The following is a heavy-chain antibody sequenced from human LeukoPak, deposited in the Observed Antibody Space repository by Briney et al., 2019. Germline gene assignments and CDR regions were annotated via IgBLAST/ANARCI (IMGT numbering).Heavy chain of an antibody. V-gene: IGHV3-11*01. CDR3: ARDVRGVIISNFDY. Sequence: GGSLRLSCAASGFNFGDYYMSWIRQAPGKGLEWISYISTGGGTIKYADSVKGRFTISRDNANNYLYLQMDSLRGEDTAVYFCARDVRGVIISNFDYWGQGTLVTVSS. CDR1: GFNFGDYY. D-gene: IGHD3-10*02. CDR2: ISTGGGTI. J-gene: IGHJ4*02.